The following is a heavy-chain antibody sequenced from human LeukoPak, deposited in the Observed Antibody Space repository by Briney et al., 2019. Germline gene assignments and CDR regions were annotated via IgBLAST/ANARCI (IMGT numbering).Heavy chain of an antibody. CDR2: IYQSGST. J-gene: IGHJ5*02. CDR1: GGSISSSNW. Sequence: PSETLSLTCAVSGGSISSSNWWSWVRPPPGKGLEWIGEIYQSGSTNYNPSLKSRVTISVDKSKNQFSLKLSSVTAADTAVYYCARVLPQYCSSTSCYLLDPWGQGTLVTVSS. CDR3: ARVLPQYCSSTSCYLLDP. V-gene: IGHV4-4*02. D-gene: IGHD2-2*01.